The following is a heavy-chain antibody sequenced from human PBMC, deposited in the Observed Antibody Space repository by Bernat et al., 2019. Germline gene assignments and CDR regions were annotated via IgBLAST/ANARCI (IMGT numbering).Heavy chain of an antibody. D-gene: IGHD1-26*01. CDR2: IDHSGST. J-gene: IGHJ3*02. CDR3: ARVEWEPNHAFDI. Sequence: QVQLQELGPGQVKPSGNLSLTCAVSGGSISSSNWWSWVRQPPGKGLEWIGEIDHSGSTNYNPSLKSRVTISVDKSKNQFSLKLSSVTAADTAVYYCARVEWEPNHAFDIWGQGTMVTVSS. V-gene: IGHV4-4*02. CDR1: GGSISSSNW.